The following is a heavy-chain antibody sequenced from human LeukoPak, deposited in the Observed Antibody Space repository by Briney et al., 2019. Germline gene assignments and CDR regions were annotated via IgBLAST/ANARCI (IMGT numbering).Heavy chain of an antibody. CDR3: ARGQDYYDSSGYYWFDP. Sequence: ASVKVSCRASGYTFTSHYMHCVRQAPGQGLEWMGIINPSGGSTSYARKFQGRVTMTRDTSTSTVYMELSSLRSEDTAVYYCARGQDYYDSSGYYWFDPWGQGTLVTISS. J-gene: IGHJ5*02. D-gene: IGHD3-22*01. CDR1: GYTFTSHY. CDR2: INPSGGST. V-gene: IGHV1-46*01.